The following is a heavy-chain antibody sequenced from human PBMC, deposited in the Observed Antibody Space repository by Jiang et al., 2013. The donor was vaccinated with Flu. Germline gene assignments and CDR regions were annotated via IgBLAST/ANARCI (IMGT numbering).Heavy chain of an antibody. J-gene: IGHJ3*02. Sequence: LLKPSETLSLTCAVYGGSFSGYYWSWIRQPPGKGLEWIGEINHSGSTNYNPSLKSRVTISVDTSKNQFSLKLSSVTAADTAVYYCARGRTRWLQLSAFDIWGQGTMVTVSS. V-gene: IGHV4-34*01. CDR2: INHSGST. CDR3: ARGRTRWLQLSAFDI. D-gene: IGHD5-24*01. CDR1: GGSFSGYY.